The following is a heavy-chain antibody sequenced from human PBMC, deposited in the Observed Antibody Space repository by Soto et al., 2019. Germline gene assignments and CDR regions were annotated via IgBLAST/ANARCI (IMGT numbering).Heavy chain of an antibody. Sequence: EVQLLEFGGGLVQPGGSLRLSCAVSGFTFSSYAMSWVRQTPGKGLEWVSAISGSGGRIFYADSVKGRFAISRDNFKDTLYLQMDSLRAEDTAVYYCAREGRDTSGYYHYDYWGQGTLVTVSS. V-gene: IGHV3-23*01. CDR1: GFTFSSYA. CDR2: ISGSGGRI. CDR3: AREGRDTSGYYHYDY. D-gene: IGHD3-22*01. J-gene: IGHJ4*02.